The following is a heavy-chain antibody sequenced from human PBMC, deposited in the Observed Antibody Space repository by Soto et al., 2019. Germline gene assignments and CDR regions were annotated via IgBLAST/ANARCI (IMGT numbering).Heavy chain of an antibody. CDR1: GGSIRSGGYY. CDR3: ARDRLMATAGTARHYFGLDV. V-gene: IGHV4-31*03. Sequence: SETLSLTCTVSGGSIRSGGYYWSWVRQNPRRGLEWIGNIYYSGNTYYNPSLKSRLTISVDTSKNQFSLNLSSVTAADTAVYYCARDRLMATAGTARHYFGLDVWGLGTTVTVSS. D-gene: IGHD5-18*01. CDR2: IYYSGNT. J-gene: IGHJ6*02.